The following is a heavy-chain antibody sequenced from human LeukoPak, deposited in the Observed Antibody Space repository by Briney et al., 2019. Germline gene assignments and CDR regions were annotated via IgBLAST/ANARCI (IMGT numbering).Heavy chain of an antibody. CDR1: GGSISSYY. D-gene: IGHD1-7*01. Sequence: SKTLSLTCTVSGGSISSYYWSWIRQPAGKGLEWIGRIYTSGSTNYNPSLKSRVTMSVDTSKNQFSLKLSSVTAADTAVYYCARGKEMATMWNSANWFDPWGQGTLVTVSS. CDR3: ARGKEMATMWNSANWFDP. J-gene: IGHJ5*02. CDR2: IYTSGST. V-gene: IGHV4-4*07.